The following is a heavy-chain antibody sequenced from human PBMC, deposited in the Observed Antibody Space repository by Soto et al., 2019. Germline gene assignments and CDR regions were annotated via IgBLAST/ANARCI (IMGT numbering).Heavy chain of an antibody. J-gene: IGHJ6*02. Sequence: QVQLVQSGAEMKKPGSSVKVSCKASGGTFSSNAINWVRQAPGQGLEWMGAIFPIFGTPFYAQRFQGRVTITADESTNTVYMELSNLRFENTAVFYCARGIAEAVISAMDVWGQGTAFTVSS. D-gene: IGHD6-13*01. V-gene: IGHV1-69*12. CDR1: GGTFSSNA. CDR2: IFPIFGTP. CDR3: ARGIAEAVISAMDV.